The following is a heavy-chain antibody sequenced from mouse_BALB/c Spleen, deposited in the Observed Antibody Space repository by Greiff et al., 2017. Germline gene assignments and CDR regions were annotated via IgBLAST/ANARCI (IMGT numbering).Heavy chain of an antibody. CDR1: GFTFSSYG. CDR2: INSNGGST. V-gene: IGHV5-6-3*01. J-gene: IGHJ2*01. CDR3: ARPIYFLYCRPLDY. Sequence: EVQLVESGGGLVQPGGSLKLSCAASGFTFSSYGMSWVRQTPDKRLELVATINSNGGSTYYPDSVKGRFTISRDNAKNTLYLQMSSLKSEDTAMYYCARPIYFLYCRPLDYWGQGTTLTVSS. D-gene: IGHD1-2*01.